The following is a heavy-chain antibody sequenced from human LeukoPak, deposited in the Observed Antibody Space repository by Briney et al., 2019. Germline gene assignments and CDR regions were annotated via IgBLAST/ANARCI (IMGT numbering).Heavy chain of an antibody. CDR2: INPNSGGT. V-gene: IGHV1-2*04. CDR1: GYTFTGYY. Sequence: ASVKVSCKASGYTFTGYYMHWVRQAPGQGLEWMGWINPNSGGTNYAQKFQGWVTMTRDTSISTAYMELSRLRSDDTAVYSCARAGDIVVDAFDIWGQGTMVTVSS. J-gene: IGHJ3*02. D-gene: IGHD2-15*01. CDR3: ARAGDIVVDAFDI.